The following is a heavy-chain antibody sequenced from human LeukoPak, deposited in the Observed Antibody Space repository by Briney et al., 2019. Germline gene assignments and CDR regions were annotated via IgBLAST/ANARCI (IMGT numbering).Heavy chain of an antibody. CDR3: AELGITMIGGV. J-gene: IGHJ6*04. V-gene: IGHV3-7*01. D-gene: IGHD3-10*02. CDR2: IRQDGSEK. Sequence: GGSLRLSCAASGFTFSSCWMSWVRQAPGKGLEWVANIRQDGSEKYYVDSVKGRFTISRDNAKNSLYLQMNSLRAEDTAVYYCAELGITMIGGVWGKGTTVTISS. CDR1: GFTFSSCW.